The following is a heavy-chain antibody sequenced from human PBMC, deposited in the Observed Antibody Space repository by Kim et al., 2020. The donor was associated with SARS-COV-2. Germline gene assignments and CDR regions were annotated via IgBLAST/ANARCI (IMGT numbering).Heavy chain of an antibody. CDR3: GRAYCGSPGCQGRDPFDI. CDR2: IFYDGGPK. D-gene: IGHD2-21*01. J-gene: IGHJ3*02. Sequence: GGSLRLSCAASGVTFSIYAMHWVRQAPGKGLEWVAVIFYDGGPKYYADSVKGRFTISRDNSENTLYLHMNSLRVEDTAMYFCGRAYCGSPGCQGRDPFDIWGQGTLVTVSS. V-gene: IGHV3-30*03. CDR1: GVTFSIYA.